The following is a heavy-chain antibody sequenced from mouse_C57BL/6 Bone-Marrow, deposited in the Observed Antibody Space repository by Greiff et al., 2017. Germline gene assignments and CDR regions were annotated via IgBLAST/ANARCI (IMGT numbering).Heavy chain of an antibody. CDR1: GFSLTSYG. D-gene: IGHD1-1*01. CDR3: AKNSAYYYGSSGFAY. V-gene: IGHV2-5*01. CDR2: IWRGGST. Sequence: VKLQESGPGLVQPSQSLSITCTVSGFSLTSYGVHWVRQSPGKGLEWLGVIWRGGSTDYNAAFMSRLSITKDNSKSQVFFKMNSLQADDTAIYYCAKNSAYYYGSSGFAYWGQGTLVTVSA. J-gene: IGHJ3*01.